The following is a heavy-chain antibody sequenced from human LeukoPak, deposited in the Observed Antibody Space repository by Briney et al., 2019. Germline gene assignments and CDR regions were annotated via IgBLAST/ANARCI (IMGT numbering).Heavy chain of an antibody. CDR3: ARDVDFWSGYYAPDYFDY. Sequence: ASVKVSCKASGYTFTSYGISWVRQAPGQRLEWMGWISAYNGNTNYAQKLQGRVTMTTDTSTSTAYMELRSLRSDDTAVYYCARDVDFWSGYYAPDYFDYWGQGTLVTVSS. CDR2: ISAYNGNT. D-gene: IGHD3-3*01. J-gene: IGHJ4*02. V-gene: IGHV1-18*01. CDR1: GYTFTSYG.